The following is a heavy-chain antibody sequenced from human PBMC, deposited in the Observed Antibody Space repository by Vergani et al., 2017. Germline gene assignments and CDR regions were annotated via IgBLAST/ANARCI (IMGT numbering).Heavy chain of an antibody. CDR2: LSTTGGA. J-gene: IGHJ4*02. CDR3: ARAGRRFGELGFDY. Sequence: QAQLQESGPGLVKPSETLSLTCHVFGVSVTDYNCNWIRQAPGKGLEWIGSLSTTGGATHASHNPSRKSRVSISVDTSKSQFSLWLTSVTAADSAIYYCARAGRRFGELGFDYWGQGTLVTVSS. V-gene: IGHV4-59*02. D-gene: IGHD3-10*01. CDR1: GVSVTDYN.